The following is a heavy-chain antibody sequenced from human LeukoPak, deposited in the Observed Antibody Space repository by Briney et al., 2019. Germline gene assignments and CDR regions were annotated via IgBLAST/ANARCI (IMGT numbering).Heavy chain of an antibody. CDR3: ARGVPHYYDSSGYPQEN. J-gene: IGHJ4*02. Sequence: SETLSLTCTVSGGSISSGGYYWSWIRQPPGKGLEWIGYIYHSGSTYYNPSLKSRVTISVDRSKNQFSLKLSSVTAADTAVYYCARGVPHYYDSSGYPQENWGQGTLVTVSS. D-gene: IGHD3-22*01. CDR1: GGSISSGGYY. V-gene: IGHV4-30-2*02. CDR2: IYHSGST.